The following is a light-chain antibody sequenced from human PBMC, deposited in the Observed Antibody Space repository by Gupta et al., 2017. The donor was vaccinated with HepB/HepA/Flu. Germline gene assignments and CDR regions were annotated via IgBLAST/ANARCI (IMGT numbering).Light chain of an antibody. V-gene: IGLV2-14*03. CDR3: TSYTGTRGV. CDR2: DVG. CDR1: SSDDGTYNY. Sequence: QSALTQPASVSGSLGQSITISCTGTSSDDGTYNYVSWYQQHPAKAPKLLIFDVGNRPSGVSDRFSGSKSGNTAPLTISGRQADDEADYYCTSYTGTRGVFGSGTKVTIL. J-gene: IGLJ1*01.